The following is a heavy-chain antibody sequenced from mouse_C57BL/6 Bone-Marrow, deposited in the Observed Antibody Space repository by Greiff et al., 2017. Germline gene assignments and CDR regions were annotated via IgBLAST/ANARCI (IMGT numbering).Heavy chain of an antibody. CDR2: INPGSGGT. CDR3: ARGAGYDGSYWYFDV. CDR1: GYAFTNYL. D-gene: IGHD2-2*01. V-gene: IGHV1-54*01. J-gene: IGHJ1*03. Sequence: QVQLQQSGAELVRPGTSVKVSCKASGYAFTNYLIEWVKQRPGQGLEWIGVINPGSGGTNYNEKFKGKATLTADKSSSTAYMQLSSLTSEDSAVYFCARGAGYDGSYWYFDVWGTGTTVTVSS.